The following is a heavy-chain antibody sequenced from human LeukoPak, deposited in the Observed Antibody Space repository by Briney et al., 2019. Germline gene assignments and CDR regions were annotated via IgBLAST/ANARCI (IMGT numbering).Heavy chain of an antibody. D-gene: IGHD4-17*01. CDR1: GGSVSSGSYY. J-gene: IGHJ4*02. CDR3: ARDNSYGDYLEY. Sequence: SETLSLTCTVAGGSVSSGSYYWSWIRQPPGKGLEWIGYIYYSGSTNYNPSLKSRVTISVDTSKNQFSLKLSSVTAADTAVYYCARDNSYGDYLEYWGQGTLVTVSS. V-gene: IGHV4-61*01. CDR2: IYYSGST.